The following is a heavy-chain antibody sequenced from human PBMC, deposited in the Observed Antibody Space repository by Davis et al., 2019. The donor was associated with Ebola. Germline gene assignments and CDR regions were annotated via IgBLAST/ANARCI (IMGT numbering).Heavy chain of an antibody. Sequence: GESLKISCKGSGYTFSSFWMSWVRQAPGKGLEWVANIKQDGSEIHYVDSVKGRFTISRDNTKNSLYLQMNSLRDEDTALYYCATLGSDYEVLDYWGQGTLVTVSS. D-gene: IGHD4-17*01. CDR2: IKQDGSEI. V-gene: IGHV3-7*01. CDR1: GYTFSSFW. J-gene: IGHJ4*02. CDR3: ATLGSDYEVLDY.